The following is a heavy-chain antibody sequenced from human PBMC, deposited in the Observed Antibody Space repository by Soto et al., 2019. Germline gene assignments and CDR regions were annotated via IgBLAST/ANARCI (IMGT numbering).Heavy chain of an antibody. CDR2: IIPMFGTA. D-gene: IGHD5-18*01. V-gene: IGHV1-69*12. J-gene: IGHJ4*02. Sequence: QVQLVQSGAEVKKPESSVKVSCKAPGGTFSTYAISWVRQAPGQGLGWMGGIIPMFGTANYAQRFQDRVTITADESTNTVYMELSCLRYEDTAVYFCASGIQLWLRRINNGYSGWGQGTLVTVSS. CDR1: GGTFSTYA. CDR3: ASGIQLWLRRINNGYSG.